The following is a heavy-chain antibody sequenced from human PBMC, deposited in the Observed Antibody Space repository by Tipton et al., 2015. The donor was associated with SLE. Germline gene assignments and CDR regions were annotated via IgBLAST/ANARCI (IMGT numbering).Heavy chain of an antibody. CDR1: GGSISSGGYS. V-gene: IGHV4-30-2*01. CDR3: AKGEITIFGVVISYGMGV. CDR2: IYHSGST. D-gene: IGHD3-3*01. J-gene: IGHJ6*02. Sequence: TLSLTCAVSGGSISSGGYSWSWIRQPPGKGLEWIGYIYHSGSTYYNPSLKSRVTISVDRSKNQFSLKLSSVTAADTAVYYCAKGEITIFGVVISYGMGVWGQGTTVTVSS.